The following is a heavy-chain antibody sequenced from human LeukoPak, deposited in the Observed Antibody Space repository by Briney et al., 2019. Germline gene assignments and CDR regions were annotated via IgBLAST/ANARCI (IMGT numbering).Heavy chain of an antibody. CDR1: GFTFSSYA. CDR3: ARNYYDTHDY. V-gene: IGHV3-48*02. CDR2: ISSSSSTI. Sequence: GGSLRLSCAASGFTFSSYALSWVRQAPGKGLEWVSYISSSSSTIYYADSVKGRFTISRDNAKNSLYLQMNSLRDEDTAVYYCARNYYDTHDYWGQGTLVTVSS. J-gene: IGHJ4*02. D-gene: IGHD3-22*01.